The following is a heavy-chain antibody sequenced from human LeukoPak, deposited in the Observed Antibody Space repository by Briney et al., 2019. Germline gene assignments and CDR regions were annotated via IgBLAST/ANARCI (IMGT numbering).Heavy chain of an antibody. J-gene: IGHJ4*02. CDR2: INHSGST. Sequence: PSETLSLTCAVYGGSFSGYYWSWIRQPPGKGLEWIGEINHSGSTNYNPSLKSRVTISVDTSKNQFSLKLSSVTAADTAVYYCARGAPYYDFWSGYYTEYYFDYWGQGTLVTVSS. CDR1: GGSFSGYY. CDR3: ARGAPYYDFWSGYYTEYYFDY. D-gene: IGHD3-3*01. V-gene: IGHV4-34*01.